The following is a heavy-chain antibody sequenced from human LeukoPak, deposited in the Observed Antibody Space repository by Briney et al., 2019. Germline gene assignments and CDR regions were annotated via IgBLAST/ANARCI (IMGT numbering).Heavy chain of an antibody. V-gene: IGHV1-18*01. D-gene: IGHD3-9*01. CDR2: ISAYNGNT. J-gene: IGHJ3*02. CDR1: GYTFTSYG. CDR3: ARVYRPYDILTGRKDDAFDI. Sequence: VASVKVSCKASGYTFTSYGISWVRQAPGQGLEWMGWISAYNGNTNYAQKLQGRVTMTTDTSTSTAYMELRSLRSDDTAVYYCARVYRPYDILTGRKDDAFDIWGQGTMVTVSS.